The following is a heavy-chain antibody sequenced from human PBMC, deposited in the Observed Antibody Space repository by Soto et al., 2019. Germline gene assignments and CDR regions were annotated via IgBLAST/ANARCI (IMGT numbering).Heavy chain of an antibody. V-gene: IGHV4-30-4*01. CDR2: IYYSGST. J-gene: IGHJ4*02. Sequence: SETLSLTCTVSGGSISSGDYYWSWIRQPPGKGLEWIGYIYYSGSTYYNPSLKSRVTISVDTSKNQFSLKLSSVTAVDTAVYYCASNTEVGAPFDYWGQGTLVTVSS. CDR3: ASNTEVGAPFDY. CDR1: GGSISSGDYY. D-gene: IGHD1-26*01.